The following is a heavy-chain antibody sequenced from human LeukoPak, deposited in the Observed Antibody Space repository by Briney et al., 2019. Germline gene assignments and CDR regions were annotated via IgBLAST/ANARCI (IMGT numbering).Heavy chain of an antibody. J-gene: IGHJ6*02. CDR1: GFTFSSYA. V-gene: IGHV3-30-3*01. CDR3: ARPYSSSSRRYYYYYGMDV. CDR2: ISYDGSNK. D-gene: IGHD6-6*01. Sequence: GGSLRLSCAASGFTFSSYAMHWVRQAPGKGLEWVAVISYDGSNKYYADSVKGRFTISRDNSKNTLYLQMNSLRAEDTAVYYCARPYSSSSRRYYYYYGMDVWGQGTTVTVSS.